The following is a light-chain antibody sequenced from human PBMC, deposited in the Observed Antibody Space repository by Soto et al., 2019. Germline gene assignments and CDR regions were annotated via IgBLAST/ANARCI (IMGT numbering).Light chain of an antibody. CDR3: QQYKNWPYT. CDR1: QSVSAD. V-gene: IGKV3-15*01. J-gene: IGKJ2*01. Sequence: EIVMTQSPATLSVSPGERATLSCRASQSVSADLAWYQQKPGQAPRLLIYGASTRATGLPARFSGSGSGTEFTLTISSLQSEDFAVYYCQQYKNWPYTFGQGTKLEIK. CDR2: GAS.